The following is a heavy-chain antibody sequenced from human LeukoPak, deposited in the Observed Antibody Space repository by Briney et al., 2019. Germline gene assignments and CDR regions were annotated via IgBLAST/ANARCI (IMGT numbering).Heavy chain of an antibody. J-gene: IGHJ4*02. CDR2: IYSGGST. Sequence: GGSLRLSCAGSGFTVSTNYMNWVRQAPGKGLEWVSVIYSGGSTYYADSVKGRFTISRDNAKNSLYLQMNSLRDEDTAVYYCARESDDYSNYAFIDYWGQGTLVTVSS. D-gene: IGHD4-11*01. CDR1: GFTVSTNY. V-gene: IGHV3-53*01. CDR3: ARESDDYSNYAFIDY.